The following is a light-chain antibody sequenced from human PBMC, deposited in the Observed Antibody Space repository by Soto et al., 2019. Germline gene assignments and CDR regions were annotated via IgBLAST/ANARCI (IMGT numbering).Light chain of an antibody. CDR3: QQCGVSPWT. V-gene: IGKV3-20*01. J-gene: IGKJ1*01. CDR2: DTS. CDR1: QSVGSTS. Sequence: FVLTQSPVTLSLSPGEGATLSCRASQSVGSTSLAWYQQKPGQAPRLLIYDTSSRATGIPARFSGSGSGTDFTLTISRLEPEDFEVYYCQQCGVSPWTFGQGTKVEI.